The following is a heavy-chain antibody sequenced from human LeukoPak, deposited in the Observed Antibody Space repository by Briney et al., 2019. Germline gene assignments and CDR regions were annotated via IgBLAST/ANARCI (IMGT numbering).Heavy chain of an antibody. Sequence: GGSLRLSCTASGFTFGDYAMSWFRQAPGKGLEWVGFIRSKAYGGTTEYAASVKGRFIISRDDSKSIAYLQMNSLKTEDTAIYYCARAHDSGGYGLNYFNYWGQGTLVTVSS. J-gene: IGHJ4*02. CDR3: ARAHDSGGYGLNYFNY. D-gene: IGHD3-22*01. V-gene: IGHV3-49*03. CDR2: IRSKAYGGTT. CDR1: GFTFGDYA.